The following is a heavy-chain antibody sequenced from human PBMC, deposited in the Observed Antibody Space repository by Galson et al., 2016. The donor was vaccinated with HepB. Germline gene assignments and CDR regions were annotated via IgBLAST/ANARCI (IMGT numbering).Heavy chain of an antibody. CDR1: GFIFSDYY. J-gene: IGHJ2*01. Sequence: SLRLSCAASGFIFSDYYMSWIRQAPGQGLEWVSYISSGNTIYYADSVKGRFTISRDNAKNSLYLQISSLRAEDTAVYYCARDAGPFSWYFDLWGRSSLVTVSS. D-gene: IGHD1-14*01. CDR3: ARDAGPFSWYFDL. V-gene: IGHV3-11*01. CDR2: ISSGNTI.